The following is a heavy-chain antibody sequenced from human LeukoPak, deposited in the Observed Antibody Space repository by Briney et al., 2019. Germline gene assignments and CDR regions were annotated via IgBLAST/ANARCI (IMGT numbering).Heavy chain of an antibody. CDR2: IYYSGST. CDR1: CGSISSSSYY. J-gene: IGHJ3*02. CDR3: ARSPRGSGSSTVLGVAFDI. D-gene: IGHD3-10*01. V-gene: IGHV4-39*01. Sequence: SETLYLTWTVSCGSISSSSYYWGWIRQPPGNGLEGIGPIYYSGSTYYNPSLKSRVTISVDTSKNQFSLELSSVTAAHTPVCFCARSPRGSGSSTVLGVAFDIWGQGTMVTVSS.